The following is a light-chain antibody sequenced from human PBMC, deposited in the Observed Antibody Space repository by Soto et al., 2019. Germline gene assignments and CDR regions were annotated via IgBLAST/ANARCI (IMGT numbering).Light chain of an antibody. CDR2: GAS. CDR1: QSVSSSF. Sequence: PGERATLSCRASQSVSSSFLAWYQQKPGQAPRLLIYGASSRATGIPDRFSGSGSGTDFTLTISRLEPEDVAVYYCKQYDSSPLTFGGGTKVEIK. CDR3: KQYDSSPLT. J-gene: IGKJ4*01. V-gene: IGKV3-20*01.